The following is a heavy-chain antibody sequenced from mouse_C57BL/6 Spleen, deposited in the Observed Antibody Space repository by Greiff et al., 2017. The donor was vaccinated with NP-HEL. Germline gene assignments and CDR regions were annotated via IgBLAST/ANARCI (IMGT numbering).Heavy chain of an antibody. V-gene: IGHV6-3*01. Sequence: EVKLEESGGGLVQPGGSMKLSCVASGFTFSNYWMNWVRQSPEKGLEWVAQIRLKSDNYATHYAESVKGRFTISRDDSKSSVYLQMNNLRAEDTGIYYCTGGYGYDAGYYYAMDYWGQGTSVTVSS. D-gene: IGHD2-2*01. J-gene: IGHJ4*01. CDR2: IRLKSDNYAT. CDR1: GFTFSNYW. CDR3: TGGYGYDAGYYYAMDY.